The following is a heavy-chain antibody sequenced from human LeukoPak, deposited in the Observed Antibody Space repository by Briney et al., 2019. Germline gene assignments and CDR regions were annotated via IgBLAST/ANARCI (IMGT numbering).Heavy chain of an antibody. CDR1: GFTSSSYG. J-gene: IGHJ4*02. CDR2: IRYDGSNK. D-gene: IGHD3-3*01. Sequence: GGSLRLACAAAGFTSSSYGMHWVRQAPGKGLGWVAFIRYDGSNKYYTDSVKGRFTISRDKSKNKLYLQMNSLRAEDTAVYYCAKGDFWSGYYRVVDYWGQGTLVPVSS. CDR3: AKGDFWSGYYRVVDY. V-gene: IGHV3-30*02.